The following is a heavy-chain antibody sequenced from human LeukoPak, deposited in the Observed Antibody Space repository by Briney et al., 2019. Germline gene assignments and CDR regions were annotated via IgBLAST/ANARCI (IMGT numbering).Heavy chain of an antibody. V-gene: IGHV3-21*06. J-gene: IGHJ4*02. CDR2: ISSSSNYI. CDR1: GFTFSSYS. Sequence: PGGSLRLSCAASGFTFSSYSMNWVRQAPGKGLEWVSSISSSSNYIYYADSVKGRFTISRDSAKNSVYLQMNSLKAEDTGIYYCAMRIGFDYWGQGTVVTVSS. CDR3: AMRIGFDY.